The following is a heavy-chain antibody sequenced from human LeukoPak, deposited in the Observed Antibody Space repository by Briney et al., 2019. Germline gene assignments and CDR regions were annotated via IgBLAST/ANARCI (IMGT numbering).Heavy chain of an antibody. CDR1: GGSISSYY. Sequence: SETLSLTCTVSGGSISSYYWGWIRQPPGKGLECIGRIFYSGRTYYNPSLQSRVTISVDTSKNQFSLRLSSVTAADTAVYYCARLRAYYYDSSGYYNFDFWGQGTLVTVSS. V-gene: IGHV4-39*01. D-gene: IGHD3-22*01. J-gene: IGHJ4*02. CDR3: ARLRAYYYDSSGYYNFDF. CDR2: IFYSGRT.